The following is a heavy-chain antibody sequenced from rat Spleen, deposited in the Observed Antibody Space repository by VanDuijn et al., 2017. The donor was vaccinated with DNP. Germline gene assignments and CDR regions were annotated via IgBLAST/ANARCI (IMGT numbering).Heavy chain of an antibody. Sequence: EVRLVESGGGLEQPGKSMKLSCSASGFTFSRYDMAWVRQAPKKGLEWVATISYDGSSTNYRDSVKGRFTMSRDNGKSILYLQMDSLRSDDTATYYCARPDHWGQGVMVTVSA. J-gene: IGHJ2*01. CDR3: ARPDH. V-gene: IGHV5-7*01. CDR2: ISYDGSST. CDR1: GFTFSRYD.